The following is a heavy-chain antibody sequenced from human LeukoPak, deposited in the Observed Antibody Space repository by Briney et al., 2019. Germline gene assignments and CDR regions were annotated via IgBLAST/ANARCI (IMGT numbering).Heavy chain of an antibody. Sequence: SGGSLRLSCAASGVSVSSNFMIWVRQAPGKGLEWVSLIYSGGETSYADSVKGRFSISRDNSKNTLYLQMSSLRVEDTAVYYCTRDPPAVAINTYAWGQGTLVTVSS. CDR2: IYSGGET. D-gene: IGHD6-13*01. J-gene: IGHJ5*02. CDR1: GVSVSSNF. V-gene: IGHV3-66*01. CDR3: TRDPPAVAINTYA.